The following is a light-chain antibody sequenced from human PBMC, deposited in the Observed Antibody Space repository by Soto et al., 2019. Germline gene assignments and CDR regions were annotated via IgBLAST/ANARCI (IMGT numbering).Light chain of an antibody. Sequence: IVMTQSPATLSVSPGERATLSCRASQSVSSYLAWYQQKPGQAPRLLIYDASNRATGIPARFSGSGSGTDFTLTISRLEPEDFAVYYCQQYGRSPFTFGPGTKVDIK. CDR3: QQYGRSPFT. CDR2: DAS. CDR1: QSVSSY. V-gene: IGKV3-20*01. J-gene: IGKJ3*01.